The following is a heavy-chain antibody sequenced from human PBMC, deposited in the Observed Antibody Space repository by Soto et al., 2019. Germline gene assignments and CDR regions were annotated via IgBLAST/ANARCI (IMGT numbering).Heavy chain of an antibody. CDR3: ARESEDLTSNFDY. CDR1: EFTFTRYS. CDR2: ISSTTNYI. Sequence: GSLRLSCSASEFTFTRYSMNWVRQAPGKGLEWVSSISSTTNYIYYGDSMKGRFTISRDNAKNSLYLEMNSLRAEDTAVYYCARESEDLTSNFDYWGQGTLVTVSS. J-gene: IGHJ4*02. V-gene: IGHV3-21*06.